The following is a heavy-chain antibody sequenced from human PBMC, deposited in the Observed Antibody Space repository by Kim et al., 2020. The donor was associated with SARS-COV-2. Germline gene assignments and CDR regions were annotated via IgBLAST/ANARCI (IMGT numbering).Heavy chain of an antibody. V-gene: IGHV3-23*01. J-gene: IGHJ6*02. CDR3: AKQLQYSSYYVVDV. D-gene: IGHD6-6*01. Sequence: ADSVQGRFTISRDNSKNTLFLQMNSLRAADTAVYYCAKQLQYSSYYVVDVWGQGTTVTVSS.